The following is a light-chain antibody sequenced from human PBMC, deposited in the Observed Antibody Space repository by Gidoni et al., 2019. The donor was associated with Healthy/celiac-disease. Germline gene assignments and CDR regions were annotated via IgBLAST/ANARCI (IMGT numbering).Light chain of an antibody. Sequence: DIQMTQSPSTLSASVGDRVTITCRASQSISSWLACYQQKPGQAPKLLIYKASRLESVVPSRFSGSGSATEFTLTISSLQPDVFATYYCQPYNSYSWTFGQGTKVEIK. V-gene: IGKV1-5*03. CDR2: KAS. CDR3: QPYNSYSWT. J-gene: IGKJ1*01. CDR1: QSISSW.